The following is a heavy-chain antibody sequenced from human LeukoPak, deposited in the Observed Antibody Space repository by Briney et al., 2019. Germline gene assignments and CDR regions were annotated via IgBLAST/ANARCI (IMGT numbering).Heavy chain of an antibody. CDR1: GFTFDDYG. Sequence: PGGSLRLSCAASGFTFDDYGMSWVRQAPGKGLEWVSGINWNGGSTGYADSVKGRFTISRDNAKNSLYLQMNSLRAEDTALYYCARLGLDDGDYDFPYYYYMDVWGKGTTVTVSS. CDR2: INWNGGST. D-gene: IGHD4-17*01. V-gene: IGHV3-20*04. J-gene: IGHJ6*03. CDR3: ARLGLDDGDYDFPYYYYMDV.